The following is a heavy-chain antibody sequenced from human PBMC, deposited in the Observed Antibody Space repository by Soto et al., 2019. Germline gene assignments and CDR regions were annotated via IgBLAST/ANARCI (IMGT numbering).Heavy chain of an antibody. CDR3: GRNRYYYGSGSWVYGMDV. Sequence: ASVKVSCKPSGYNFTGYYMHWVRQPPGQGLEWMGWIHPHSGGRNYALRFNRWITMTSDKSISAAVIVLSRERSDDAAVYYCGRNRYYYGSGSWVYGMDVGGQGTTVTVSS. CDR1: GYNFTGYY. J-gene: IGHJ6*02. D-gene: IGHD3-10*01. V-gene: IGHV1-2*04. CDR2: IHPHSGGR.